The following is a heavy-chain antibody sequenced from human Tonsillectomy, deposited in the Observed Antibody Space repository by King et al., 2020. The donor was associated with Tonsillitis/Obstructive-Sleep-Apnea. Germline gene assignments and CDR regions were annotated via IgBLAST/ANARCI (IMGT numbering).Heavy chain of an antibody. V-gene: IGHV4-34*01. CDR2: INHSGST. Sequence: VQLQQWGAGLLKPSETLSLPCAVYGGSFSGYYWSWIRQPPGKGLEWIGEINHSGSTNYNPSLKSRVTISVDTSKNQFSLKLNSVTAADTAVYYCASSSPEYMDVWGKGTTVTVSS. J-gene: IGHJ6*03. CDR3: ASSSPEYMDV. CDR1: GGSFSGYY. D-gene: IGHD2-15*01.